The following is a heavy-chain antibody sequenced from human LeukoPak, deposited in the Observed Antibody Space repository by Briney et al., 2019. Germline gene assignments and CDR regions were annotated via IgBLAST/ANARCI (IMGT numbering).Heavy chain of an antibody. J-gene: IGHJ1*01. Sequence: ASVKVSCKASGYTFTGYYIHWVRQAPGQGLEWMGRINPNSGGTKYAQKFQGRVTMTRDTSISTAYMELSRLRSDDTAVYYCARYYDSSGYSSEYFQHWGQGTLVTVSS. V-gene: IGHV1-2*06. D-gene: IGHD3-22*01. CDR1: GYTFTGYY. CDR2: INPNSGGT. CDR3: ARYYDSSGYSSEYFQH.